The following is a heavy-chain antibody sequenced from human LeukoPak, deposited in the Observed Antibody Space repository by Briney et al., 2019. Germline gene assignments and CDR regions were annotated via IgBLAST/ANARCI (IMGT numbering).Heavy chain of an antibody. CDR2: ISYVGSNK. V-gene: IGHV3-30-3*01. J-gene: IGHJ4*02. D-gene: IGHD3-22*01. CDR3: ARAYYYDSSGYHDY. CDR1: GFTFSSYA. Sequence: GGSLRLSCAASGFTFSSYAMHWVRQAPGKGLEWVAVISYVGSNKYYADSVKGRFTISRDNSKNTLYLQMNSLRAEDTAVYYCARAYYYDSSGYHDYWGQGTLVTVSS.